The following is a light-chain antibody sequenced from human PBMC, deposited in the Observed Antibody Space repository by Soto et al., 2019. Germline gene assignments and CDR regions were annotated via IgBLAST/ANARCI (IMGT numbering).Light chain of an antibody. Sequence: DIVMTQSPDSLAVSLGERATINCKSSQSVLYSSNNKNYLAWYQQKPGQPPKLLIYWASTRESGVPDRFSGSGSGTDFTLTISSLQAEDVAVYYCHQYYNTPSYTFGQGTKLEI. CDR2: WAS. CDR3: HQYYNTPSYT. V-gene: IGKV4-1*01. CDR1: QSVLYSSNNKNY. J-gene: IGKJ2*01.